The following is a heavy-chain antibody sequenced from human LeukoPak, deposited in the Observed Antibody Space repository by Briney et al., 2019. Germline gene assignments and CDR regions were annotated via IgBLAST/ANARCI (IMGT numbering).Heavy chain of an antibody. CDR2: INAGNGNT. V-gene: IGHV1-3*01. D-gene: IGHD6-13*01. Sequence: ASVTVSCTASGYTFSSYDIHWVRQAPGQRLEWMGWINAGNGNTRYSQRFQDRVTITRDTSASTAYMELSSLRSEDTAVYYCTREWRQLVRERRYFDLWGRGTLVTVSS. CDR3: TREWRQLVRERRYFDL. J-gene: IGHJ2*01. CDR1: GYTFSSYD.